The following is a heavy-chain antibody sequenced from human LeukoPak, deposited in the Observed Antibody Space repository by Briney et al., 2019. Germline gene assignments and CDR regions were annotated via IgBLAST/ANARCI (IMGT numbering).Heavy chain of an antibody. CDR3: ARVGSVARSDYLDY. V-gene: IGHV3-72*01. CDR1: GFTFSDHF. CDR2: SRNKAKSYTT. Sequence: GGSLSLSCAASGFTFSDHFLDWVRQAPGKGLEWVGRSRNKAKSYTTEYAASVKGRFTISRDDSKNSLYLQMNSLKTEDTAVYYCARVGSVARSDYLDYWGKGTTVTVSS. J-gene: IGHJ4*03. D-gene: IGHD5-12*01.